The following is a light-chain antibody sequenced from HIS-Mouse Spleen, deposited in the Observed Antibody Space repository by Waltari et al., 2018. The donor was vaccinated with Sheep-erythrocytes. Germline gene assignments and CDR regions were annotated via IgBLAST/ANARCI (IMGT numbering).Light chain of an antibody. Sequence: QSALTQPASVSGSPGQSITISFTGTTSDFGGFNLVSWYQQHPGKAPKLMIYEGSKRPSGVSNRFSGSKSGNTASLTISGLQAEDEADYYCCSYAGSSTPWVFGGGTKLTVL. V-gene: IGLV2-23*01. CDR2: EGS. CDR1: TSDFGGFNL. J-gene: IGLJ3*02. CDR3: CSYAGSSTPWV.